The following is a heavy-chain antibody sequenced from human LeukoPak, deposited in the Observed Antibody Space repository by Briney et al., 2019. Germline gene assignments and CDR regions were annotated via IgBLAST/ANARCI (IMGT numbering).Heavy chain of an antibody. D-gene: IGHD2-2*01. CDR3: ARSPPPGYCSSTSCPHDY. V-gene: IGHV3-74*01. Sequence: PGGSLRLSRAASRFTFSSYWMHWVRQAPGKGLVWVSRINSDGSSTSYADSVKGRFTISRDNAKNTLYLQMNSLRAEDTAVYYCARSPPPGYCSSTSCPHDYWGQGTLVTVSS. J-gene: IGHJ4*02. CDR1: RFTFSSYW. CDR2: INSDGSST.